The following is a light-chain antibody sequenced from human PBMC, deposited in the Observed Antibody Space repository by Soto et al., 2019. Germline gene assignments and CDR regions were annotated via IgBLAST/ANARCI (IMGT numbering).Light chain of an antibody. Sequence: QSVLTQPPSVSGAPGQRVTISCTGNNSNLGAGYDVHWYQQLPGAAPKLVIFGNRNRPSGVPERFSGSKSGTSASLAITGLQAEDEDAYYCQAYDDSLTACVFGGGTKLTVL. J-gene: IGLJ3*02. CDR1: NSNLGAGYD. CDR2: GNR. V-gene: IGLV1-40*01. CDR3: QAYDDSLTACV.